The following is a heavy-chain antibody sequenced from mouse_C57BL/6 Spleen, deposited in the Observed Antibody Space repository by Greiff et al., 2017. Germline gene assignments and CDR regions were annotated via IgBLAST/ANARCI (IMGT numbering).Heavy chain of an antibody. Sequence: VQLQQSGAELVRPGSSVKLSCKASGYTFTSYWMDWVKQRPGQGLEWIGNIYPSDSETHYNQKFKDKATLTVDKSSSTAYMQLSSLTSEDSAVYYCAWEDSSGFAYWRQGTLVTVSA. CDR2: IYPSDSET. CDR3: AWEDSSGFAY. J-gene: IGHJ3*01. D-gene: IGHD3-2*02. CDR1: GYTFTSYW. V-gene: IGHV1-61*01.